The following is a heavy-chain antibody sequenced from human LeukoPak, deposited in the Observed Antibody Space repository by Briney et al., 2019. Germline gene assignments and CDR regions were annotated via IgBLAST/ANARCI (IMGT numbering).Heavy chain of an antibody. CDR3: AKDGVYETGTRSYYMDV. D-gene: IGHD1-7*01. J-gene: IGHJ6*03. CDR1: AFTFSNYA. Sequence: GGSLRLSCEVSAFTFSNYALHWVRQTPGKGLEWVAVISHDGNTRYYADFVKGRFPISRDDSKNTLYLHMSSLRVNDTAVYYCAKDGVYETGTRSYYMDVWGKGTTVTVSS. V-gene: IGHV3-30-3*01. CDR2: ISHDGNTR.